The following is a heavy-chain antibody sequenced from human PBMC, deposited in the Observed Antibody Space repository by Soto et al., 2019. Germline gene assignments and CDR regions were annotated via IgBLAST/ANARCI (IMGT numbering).Heavy chain of an antibody. Sequence: ASVKVSCKASGGTFSSYAISWVRQAPGQGLEWMGGIIPIFGTANYAQKLQGRVTITADESTSTAYMELSSLRSEDTAVYYCGTRLTGDVDYYYYGMDVWGQGTTVTVSS. CDR3: GTRLTGDVDYYYYGMDV. D-gene: IGHD7-27*01. CDR2: IIPIFGTA. CDR1: GGTFSSYA. J-gene: IGHJ6*02. V-gene: IGHV1-69*13.